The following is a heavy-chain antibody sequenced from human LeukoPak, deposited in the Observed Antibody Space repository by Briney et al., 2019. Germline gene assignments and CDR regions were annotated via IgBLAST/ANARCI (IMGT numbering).Heavy chain of an antibody. CDR2: ISSSSSYI. J-gene: IGHJ3*02. V-gene: IGHV3-21*04. Sequence: LGGSLRLSCAASGFTFSSYSMNWVRQAPGKGLEWVSSISSSSSYIYYADSVKGRFTISRDNAKNSLYLQMNSLRAEDMAVYYCAPSNRLGDAFDIWGQGTMVTVSS. D-gene: IGHD3-16*02. CDR3: APSNRLGDAFDI. CDR1: GFTFSSYS.